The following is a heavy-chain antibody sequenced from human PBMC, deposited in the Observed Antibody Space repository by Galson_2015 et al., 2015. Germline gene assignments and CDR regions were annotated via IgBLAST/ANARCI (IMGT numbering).Heavy chain of an antibody. J-gene: IGHJ3*02. CDR2: IIPILGIA. CDR1: GGTFSSYT. CDR3: AVRRRDGSLYAFDI. D-gene: IGHD5-24*01. Sequence: SVKVSCKASGGTFSSYTISWVRQAPGQGLEWMGRIIPILGIADYAQKFQGRVTITADKSTSTAYMELSSLRSEDTAVYYCAVRRRDGSLYAFDIWGQGTMVTVSS. V-gene: IGHV1-69*02.